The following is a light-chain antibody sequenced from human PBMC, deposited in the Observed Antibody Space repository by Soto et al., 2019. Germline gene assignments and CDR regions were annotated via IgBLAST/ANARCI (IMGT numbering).Light chain of an antibody. CDR2: GAS. Sequence: EIVLTQSSATLSLSPGDRATLSCRASQSVRSNLAWYQQKPGQAPRLVIYGASSRATGIPDRFSGSGSGTDFTLSISRLEPEDFAVYYCQQYSSLWTFGQGTKVDIK. CDR3: QQYSSLWT. V-gene: IGKV3-20*01. CDR1: QSVRSN. J-gene: IGKJ1*01.